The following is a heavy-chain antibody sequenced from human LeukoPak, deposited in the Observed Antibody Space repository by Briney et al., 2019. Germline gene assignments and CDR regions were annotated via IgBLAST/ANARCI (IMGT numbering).Heavy chain of an antibody. CDR3: ARDQVGYSGYGGNY. Sequence: GGSLRLSCAASGFTFSSYIMNWVRQAPGKGLVWVSRINSDGSSTSYADSVKGRFTISRDNAKNTLYLQMNSLRAEDTAVYYCARDQVGYSGYGGNYWGQGTLVTVSS. D-gene: IGHD5-12*01. CDR2: INSDGSST. CDR1: GFTFSSYI. J-gene: IGHJ4*02. V-gene: IGHV3-74*01.